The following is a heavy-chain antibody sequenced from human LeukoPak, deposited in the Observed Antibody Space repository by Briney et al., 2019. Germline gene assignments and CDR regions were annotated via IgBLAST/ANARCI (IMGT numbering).Heavy chain of an antibody. D-gene: IGHD2/OR15-2a*01. CDR1: GGTFSSYA. CDR2: IIPIFGTA. CDR3: ARGSPPFLRDY. Sequence: GASVKVSCKASGGTFSSYAISWVRQAPGQGLEWMGGIIPIFGTANYAQKLQGRVTMTRNTSISTAYMELSSLRSEDTAVYYCARGSPPFLRDYWGQGTLVTVSS. J-gene: IGHJ4*02. V-gene: IGHV1-69*05.